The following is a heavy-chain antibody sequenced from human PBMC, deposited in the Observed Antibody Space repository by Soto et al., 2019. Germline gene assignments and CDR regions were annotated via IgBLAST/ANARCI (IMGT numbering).Heavy chain of an antibody. J-gene: IGHJ4*02. V-gene: IGHV1-18*01. CDR1: GYSLSSYS. CDR3: ARDGVSSTEYTWNYGTYFDY. D-gene: IGHD1-7*01. CDR2: ISVYNGNT. Sequence: ASVKVSCKASGYSLSSYSISWVRQAPGQGLEWMGWISVYNGNTNYAQKLQGRVTMTTDTSTSTAYMELRSLRSDDTAVYYCARDGVSSTEYTWNYGTYFDYWGQGALVTSPQ.